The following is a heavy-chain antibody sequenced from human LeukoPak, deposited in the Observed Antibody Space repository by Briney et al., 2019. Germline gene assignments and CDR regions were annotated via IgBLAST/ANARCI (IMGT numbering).Heavy chain of an antibody. J-gene: IGHJ4*02. D-gene: IGHD3-22*01. CDR1: GGTISTYA. CDR3: ARDIYHYYDSSGRTDY. V-gene: IGHV1-69*06. CDR2: IIPIFGTA. Sequence: GSSVKFSCKAFGGTISTYAISWVRQAPGQGLEWMGGIIPIFGTANYAQKFQGRVTITADKSTSTAYMELSSLRSDDTAVYYCARDIYHYYDSSGRTDYWGQGTLVTVSS.